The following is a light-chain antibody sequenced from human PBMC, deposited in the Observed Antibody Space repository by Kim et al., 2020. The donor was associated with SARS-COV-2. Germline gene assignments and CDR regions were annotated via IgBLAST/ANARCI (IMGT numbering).Light chain of an antibody. V-gene: IGKV3D-15*01. J-gene: IGKJ4*01. CDR2: GAS. Sequence: SQGDRATLSCRASQSVDRNVAWYQQKPGQAPRLLIYGASTRATGIPARFSGGGSGTEYTLTISSLQSEDFAFYYCQQYNDWPPLTFGGGTKVEIK. CDR1: QSVDRN. CDR3: QQYNDWPPLT.